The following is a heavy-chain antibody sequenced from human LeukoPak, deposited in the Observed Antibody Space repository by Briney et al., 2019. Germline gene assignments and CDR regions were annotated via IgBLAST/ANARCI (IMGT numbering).Heavy chain of an antibody. CDR1: GFTFSDYY. J-gene: IGHJ4*02. CDR3: AGSVSGYYYRAFDY. D-gene: IGHD3-22*01. CDR2: ISSSGSTI. V-gene: IGHV3-11*01. Sequence: PGGSLRLSCAASGFTFSDYYMSWIRQAPGKGLEWVSYISSSGSTIYYANSVKGRFTISRDNAKNSLYLQMNSLRAEDTAVYYCAGSVSGYYYRAFDYWGQGTLVTVSS.